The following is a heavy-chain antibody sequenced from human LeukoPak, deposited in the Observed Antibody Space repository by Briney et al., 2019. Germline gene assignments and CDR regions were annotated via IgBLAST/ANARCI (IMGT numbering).Heavy chain of an antibody. CDR3: ARHTMAYCGGDCYWGFDY. CDR2: IYYSGYT. D-gene: IGHD2-21*02. J-gene: IGHJ4*02. Sequence: PSVTLSLTCTVSGGSISSYYWSWIRQPPGKGLEWIGYIYYSGYTNYNPSLKSRVTISVDRSTNQFSLKLSSVTAADTAVYYCARHTMAYCGGDCYWGFDYWGQGTPVTVSS. CDR1: GGSISSYY. V-gene: IGHV4-59*08.